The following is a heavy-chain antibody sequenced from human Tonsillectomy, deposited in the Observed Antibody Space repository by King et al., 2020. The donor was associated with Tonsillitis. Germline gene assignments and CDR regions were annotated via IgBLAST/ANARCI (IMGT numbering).Heavy chain of an antibody. Sequence: QLVQAGAEVKKPGASVKVSCKASGYTFTSYGISWVRQAPGQGLEWMGWISTYNGKTNYEQKLQGRGTMTTDTSTSTAYIELRSLRSDDTAVYYCASDPNIVVVVADTGSSAFDIWGQGTMVTVSS. CDR2: ISTYNGKT. CDR1: GYTFTSYG. CDR3: ASDPNIVVVVADTGSSAFDI. J-gene: IGHJ3*02. D-gene: IGHD2-15*01. V-gene: IGHV1-18*04.